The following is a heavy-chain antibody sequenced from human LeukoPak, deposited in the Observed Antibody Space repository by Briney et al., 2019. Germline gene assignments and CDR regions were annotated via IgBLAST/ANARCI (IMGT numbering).Heavy chain of an antibody. D-gene: IGHD6-13*01. CDR3: ASPPQGSTWFYFHH. CDR1: GITFSSYS. J-gene: IGHJ1*01. CDR2: IGSSSSTI. V-gene: IGHV3-48*04. Sequence: GGSLRLSCAASGITFSSYSMNWVRQAPGKGLEWVSYIGSSSSTIYYADSVKGRFTISRDNAKNSLYLQMNSLRAEDTAVYYCASPPQGSTWFYFHHWGQGTLVTVSS.